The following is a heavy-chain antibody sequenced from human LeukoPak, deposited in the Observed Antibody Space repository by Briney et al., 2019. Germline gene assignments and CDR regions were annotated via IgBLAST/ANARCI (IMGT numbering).Heavy chain of an antibody. CDR3: AVAGYYSSSVPFDY. Sequence: PGGSLRLSCAASGFTFRNYAMHWVRQAPGKGLEWVAVISYDGSNKYYADSVKGRFTISRDNSKNTLYLQMNSLRAEDTAVYYCAVAGYYSSSVPFDYWGQGTLVTVSS. J-gene: IGHJ4*02. D-gene: IGHD6-6*01. CDR1: GFTFRNYA. V-gene: IGHV3-30-3*01. CDR2: ISYDGSNK.